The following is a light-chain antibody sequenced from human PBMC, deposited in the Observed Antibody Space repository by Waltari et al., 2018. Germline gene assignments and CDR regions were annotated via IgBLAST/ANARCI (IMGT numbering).Light chain of an antibody. CDR3: SSYTSSSTLV. Sequence: QSALTQPASVSVSPGQSITISCTGTSSDVGGYNYFSWYQQHPGEAPKLMIYEVSNRPAGVSILFSGSKSGNTASLTISGLQAEDEADYYCSSYTSSSTLVFGTGTKVTVL. CDR1: SSDVGGYNY. CDR2: EVS. V-gene: IGLV2-14*01. J-gene: IGLJ1*01.